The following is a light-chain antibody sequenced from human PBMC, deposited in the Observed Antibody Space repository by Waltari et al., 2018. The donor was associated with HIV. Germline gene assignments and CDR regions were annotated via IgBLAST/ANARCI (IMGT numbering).Light chain of an antibody. CDR2: GVS. Sequence: QFTLSPSSPSASLGVTVTITCRARQNIKTLIHWYQLRPGKAPRLLIYGVSGLTTGVPSRFTGGGSGEDFTLTLYKLQPEGFASYFWQQTYSVSITFGPGTRVEI. V-gene: IGKV1-39*01. CDR3: QQTYSVSIT. J-gene: IGKJ5*01. CDR1: QNIKTL.